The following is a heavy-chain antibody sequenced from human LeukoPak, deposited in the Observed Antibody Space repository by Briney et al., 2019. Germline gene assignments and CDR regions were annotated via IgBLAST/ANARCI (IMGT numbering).Heavy chain of an antibody. CDR2: IDSVSNT. CDR3: TLSYGRGFNYYYGMDV. V-gene: IGHV3-13*01. J-gene: IGHJ6*02. D-gene: IGHD5-18*01. Sequence: GGSLRLSCEASGFTFSCYDMHWVRQVTGRGLEWVSAIDSVSNTYYPGSVKGRFTISRENAKNSVYLQMNSLRAGDTAVYYCTLSYGRGFNYYYGMDVWGQGTTVTVSS. CDR1: GFTFSCYD.